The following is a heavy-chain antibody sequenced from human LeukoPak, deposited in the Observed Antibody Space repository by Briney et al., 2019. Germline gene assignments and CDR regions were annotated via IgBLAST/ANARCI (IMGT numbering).Heavy chain of an antibody. CDR1: GFSFDDYA. CDR2: ISWNSGSI. Sequence: GRSLRLSCAASGFSFDDYAMHWVRQAPGKGLEGVAGISWNSGSIGYADSVKGRFTISRDNAENSLYLQMNSLRAEVMALYYCAKDTDSDFWSGPGGATFDYWGQGTLVTVSS. V-gene: IGHV3-9*03. J-gene: IGHJ4*02. D-gene: IGHD3-3*01. CDR3: AKDTDSDFWSGPGGATFDY.